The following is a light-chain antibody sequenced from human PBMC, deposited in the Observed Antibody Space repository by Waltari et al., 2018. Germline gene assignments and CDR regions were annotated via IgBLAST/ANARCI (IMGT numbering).Light chain of an antibody. CDR3: SSYTRSSTLV. CDR1: SSDVGGYNY. J-gene: IGLJ1*01. Sequence: QSALTQPASVSGSPGQSITISCTGTSSDVGGYNYASWYQQHPGKAPKLMIYEVSNRPSGVSKRFSGSKSGNTASLTISGLQAEDEADYYCSSYTRSSTLVVGTGTKVTVL. CDR2: EVS. V-gene: IGLV2-14*01.